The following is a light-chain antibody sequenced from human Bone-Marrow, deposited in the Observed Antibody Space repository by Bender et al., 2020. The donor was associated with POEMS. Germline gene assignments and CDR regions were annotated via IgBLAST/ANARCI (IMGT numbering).Light chain of an antibody. CDR2: EVS. J-gene: IGLJ1*01. V-gene: IGLV2-14*02. CDR1: SSDVGSYDL. Sequence: QSALTQPASVSGSPGQSITISCTATSSDVGSYDLVSWYQQHPGEAPKLLIYEVSKWPSGFPNRFSGSKFGDTASLTVAGLQAEDEAVYYCSSYTGNNNYVFGTGTKVTVL. CDR3: SSYTGNNNYV.